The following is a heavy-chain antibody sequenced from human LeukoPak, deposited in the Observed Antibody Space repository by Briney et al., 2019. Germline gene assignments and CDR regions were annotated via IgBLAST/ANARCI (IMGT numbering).Heavy chain of an antibody. Sequence: GGSLRLSCAVSGFAFSSYWMHWVRQAPGKGPMWVSRISSDGGTTNYADSVKGRFTISRDNAKNTLFLQMNSLRAEDTAVYYCACVICYSSDNWGQGTLVTVSS. CDR1: GFAFSSYW. CDR2: ISSDGGTT. J-gene: IGHJ4*02. D-gene: IGHD3-16*02. V-gene: IGHV3-74*01. CDR3: ACVICYSSDN.